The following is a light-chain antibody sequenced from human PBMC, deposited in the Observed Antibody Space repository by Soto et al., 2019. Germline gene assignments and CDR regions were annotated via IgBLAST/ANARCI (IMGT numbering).Light chain of an antibody. J-gene: IGKJ2*01. Sequence: DIQMTQSPTSLSASVGDTVNITCRASQTISRFLTWYQHKPGKAPKLLIYAATNLETGVPSRFSGSGSGTDFTLTIAGLQAEDFATYYCQQTYNIPPFPFGQGTKLEIK. V-gene: IGKV1-39*01. CDR1: QTISRF. CDR2: AAT. CDR3: QQTYNIPPFP.